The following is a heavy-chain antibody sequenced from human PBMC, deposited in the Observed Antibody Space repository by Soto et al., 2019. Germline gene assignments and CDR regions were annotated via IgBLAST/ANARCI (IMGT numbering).Heavy chain of an antibody. J-gene: IGHJ4*02. D-gene: IGHD2-2*01. CDR3: ARGPGYEVDY. CDR2: ISAYNGNT. CDR1: GYTXXSYG. Sequence: VXXKASGYTXXSYGISWVRXXPGQGLEWMGWISAYNGNTNYAQTLQGRVTMTTDTSTSTAYMELRSLRSDDTAVYYSARGPGYEVDYWGQGTLVTVSS. V-gene: IGHV1-18*01.